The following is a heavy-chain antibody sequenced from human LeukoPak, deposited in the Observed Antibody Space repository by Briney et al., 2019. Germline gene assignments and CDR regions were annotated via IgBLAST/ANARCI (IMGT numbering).Heavy chain of an antibody. D-gene: IGHD1-26*01. J-gene: IGHJ4*02. V-gene: IGHV3-43*02. CDR3: ASLQWELDY. CDR2: ISGDGGST. Sequence: PGGSLRLSCAVSGFTFDDYAMHWVRQAPGKGLEWVSLISGDGGSTYYADSVKGRFTISRDNSKNSLYLQMNSLRTEDTALYHCASLQWELDYWGQGTLVTVSS. CDR1: GFTFDDYA.